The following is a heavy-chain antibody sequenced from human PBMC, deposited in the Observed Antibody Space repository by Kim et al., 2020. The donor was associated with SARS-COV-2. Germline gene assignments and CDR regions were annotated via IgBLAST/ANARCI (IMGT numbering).Heavy chain of an antibody. V-gene: IGHV3-33*03. J-gene: IGHJ4*02. Sequence: KKDYEDAVKGRMTNSKDKSKNTLYLRVSSLEAGETAVYYCAKGASGSYIDYWGQGTLVTVSS. D-gene: IGHD1-26*01. CDR3: AKGASGSYIDY. CDR2: KK.